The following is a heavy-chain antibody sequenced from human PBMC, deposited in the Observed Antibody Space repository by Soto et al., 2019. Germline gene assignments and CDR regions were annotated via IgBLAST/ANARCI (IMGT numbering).Heavy chain of an antibody. CDR1: GGSISSYY. Sequence: SETLSLTCTVSGGSISSYYWSWVRQPPGKGLEWIGYIYYSGSTNYNPSLKSRVTISVDTSKNQFSLKLSSVTAADTAVYYCARVIAVAGTGYYYGMDVWGQGTTVTVSS. V-gene: IGHV4-59*01. J-gene: IGHJ6*02. CDR2: IYYSGST. CDR3: ARVIAVAGTGYYYGMDV. D-gene: IGHD6-19*01.